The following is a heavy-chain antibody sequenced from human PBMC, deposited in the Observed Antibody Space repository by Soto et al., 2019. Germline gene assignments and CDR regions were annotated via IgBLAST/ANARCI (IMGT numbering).Heavy chain of an antibody. D-gene: IGHD2-8*01. J-gene: IGHJ3*01. CDR1: AGSISTINYY. CDR2: ISYSGST. Sequence: QVQLQESGPGLVRPSQTLSLTCTVSAGSISTINYYWSWIRQHPEKGLEWIGYISYSGSTVYHSSLKSRVTISLDTSKKQFSLTLTSVTAADTAVYYCARSAQWDGFDPWGQGTMVTVSS. V-gene: IGHV4-31*03. CDR3: ARSAQWDGFDP.